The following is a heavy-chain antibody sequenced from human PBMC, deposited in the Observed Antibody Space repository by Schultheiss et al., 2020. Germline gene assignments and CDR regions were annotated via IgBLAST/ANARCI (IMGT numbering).Heavy chain of an antibody. CDR3: ALKTIHAFDI. V-gene: IGHV2-26*01. CDR1: GFSLSNARMG. CDR2: IFSNDEE. Sequence: SGPTLVKPTETLTLTCTVSGFSLSNARMGLSWIRQPPGKALEWLAYIFSNDEESYSISLKSRLTISKDTSKSQVVLTMTNMDPVDTATYYCALKTIHAFDIWGQGTMVTFSS. J-gene: IGHJ3*02. D-gene: IGHD1/OR15-1a*01.